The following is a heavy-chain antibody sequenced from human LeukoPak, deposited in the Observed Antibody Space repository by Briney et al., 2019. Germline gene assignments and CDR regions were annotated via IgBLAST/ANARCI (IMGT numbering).Heavy chain of an antibody. CDR1: GVTVSSNY. CDR3: ARGSGSGPPY. CDR2: IYSAGST. Sequence: GGSLRLSCVASGVTVSSNYMSWVRQAPGKGLEWVSVIYSAGSTYYADSVKGRFTISRDNSKNSLFLQMHSLRADDTAVYYCARGSGSGPPYWGQGTLVTVSS. J-gene: IGHJ4*02. V-gene: IGHV3-53*01. D-gene: IGHD6-19*01.